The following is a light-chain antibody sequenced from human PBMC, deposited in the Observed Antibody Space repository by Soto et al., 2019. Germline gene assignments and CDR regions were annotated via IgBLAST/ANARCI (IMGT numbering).Light chain of an antibody. J-gene: IGKJ1*01. CDR3: QQYGRPTWT. V-gene: IGKV3-20*01. Sequence: EIVLTQSPGTLSLSPGERATLSCRASQTISSDYLAWYQQKPGLAPRLLIYAASYRATGSPDRFSGGGSGTGCTSTISSLEPADFAVYYCQQYGRPTWTCGQGTKVEIK. CDR1: QTISSDY. CDR2: AAS.